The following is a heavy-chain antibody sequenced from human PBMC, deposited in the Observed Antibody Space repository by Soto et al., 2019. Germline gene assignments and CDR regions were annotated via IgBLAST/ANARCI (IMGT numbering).Heavy chain of an antibody. V-gene: IGHV1-18*01. CDR1: GYNFTDFS. Sequence: QIQLVQSGPEVTKPGASVKVSCKTSGYNFTDFSITWVRQAPGQGLEWMGWVSTYYGNTKYTEKFQDRVTMTADTSTNTVYLELRTLTSDDTAIYYCARKVLLCDFWGQGNLVTVSS. J-gene: IGHJ4*02. CDR3: ARKVLLCDF. D-gene: IGHD3-10*01. CDR2: VSTYYGNT.